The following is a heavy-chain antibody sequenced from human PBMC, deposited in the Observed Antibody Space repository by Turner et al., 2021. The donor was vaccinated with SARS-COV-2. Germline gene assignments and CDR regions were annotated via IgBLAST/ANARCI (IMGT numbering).Heavy chain of an antibody. CDR3: ARRLVVQGTDDYSYYYGMDV. D-gene: IGHD3-22*01. J-gene: IGHJ6*02. CDR1: GGSISSSSYY. Sequence: QLQLQESGPGLVKPSATLSLTCTVSGGSISSSSYYWGWIRQPPGKGLEWIGNRYYSGSTYYNPSLKSRVTISVDTSKNQFSLKRSSVTATDTAVYYCARRLVVQGTDDYSYYYGMDVWGQGTTVTVSS. V-gene: IGHV4-39*01. CDR2: RYYSGST.